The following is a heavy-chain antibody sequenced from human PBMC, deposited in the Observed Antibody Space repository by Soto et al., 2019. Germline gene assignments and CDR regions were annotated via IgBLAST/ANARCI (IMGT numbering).Heavy chain of an antibody. Sequence: QVHLLQSGVEVKKPGASVKVSCKASGYNFINYGITWVRQAPGQGLEWMGWIRVHNGNANYAQKLQGRVTMTTDTSTSTAYMKLRSLTPDDTAVYYCVRDLDGSGSYSTDYWCPGTLVIVS. D-gene: IGHD3-10*01. CDR1: GYNFINYG. J-gene: IGHJ4*02. CDR3: VRDLDGSGSYSTDY. CDR2: IRVHNGNA. V-gene: IGHV1-18*01.